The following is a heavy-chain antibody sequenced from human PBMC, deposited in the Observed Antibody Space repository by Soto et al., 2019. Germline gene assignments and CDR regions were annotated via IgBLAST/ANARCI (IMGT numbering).Heavy chain of an antibody. J-gene: IGHJ6*02. Sequence: LKISCKGSGYTFTNYWIGWVRQMPGKGLEWMAIIYPGDSDIRYNPSFQGQVTISADKSISTAYLQWNSLKASDTAIYYCARQPSNGQWYVWGPGTTVTVSS. CDR3: ARQPSNGQWYV. CDR1: GYTFTNYW. D-gene: IGHD6-19*01. CDR2: IYPGDSDI. V-gene: IGHV5-51*01.